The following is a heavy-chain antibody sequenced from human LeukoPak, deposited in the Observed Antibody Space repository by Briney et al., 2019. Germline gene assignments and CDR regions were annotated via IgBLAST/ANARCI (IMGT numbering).Heavy chain of an antibody. CDR2: INPNSGGT. Sequence: ASVKVSCKASGYTFTGYYMHWVRQAPGQGLEWMGWINPNSGGTNYAQKFQGRVTMTRDTSTSTAYMELSRLRSDDTAVYYCARGGDYFNYYYYYYMDVWGKGTTVTVSS. J-gene: IGHJ6*03. CDR3: ARGGDYFNYYYYYYMDV. D-gene: IGHD2/OR15-2a*01. CDR1: GYTFTGYY. V-gene: IGHV1-2*02.